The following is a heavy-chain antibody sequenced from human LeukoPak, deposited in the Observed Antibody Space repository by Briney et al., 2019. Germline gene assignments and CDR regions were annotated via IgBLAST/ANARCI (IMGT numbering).Heavy chain of an antibody. CDR1: GFTFNSYS. D-gene: IGHD3-22*01. CDR3: ARDFYDSSGYSHDY. V-gene: IGHV3-48*01. Sequence: GGSLRLSCAASGFTFNSYSMNWVRRAPGKGLEWVSYISSGSRNIYYADSVKGRFTISRDNAKSSMYLQMNSLRAEDTAVYYCARDFYDSSGYSHDYWGQGTLVTVSS. J-gene: IGHJ4*02. CDR2: ISSGSRNI.